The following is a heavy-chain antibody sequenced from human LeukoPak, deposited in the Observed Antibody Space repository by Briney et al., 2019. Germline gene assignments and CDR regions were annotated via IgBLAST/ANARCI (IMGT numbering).Heavy chain of an antibody. CDR2: ISWNSGSI. CDR3: AKGDDYGDYGSFGY. CDR1: GFTFDDYA. V-gene: IGHV3-9*01. D-gene: IGHD4-17*01. Sequence: PGRSLRLSCAASGFTFDDYAMHWVRQAPGKGLEWVSGISWNSGSIGYADSVKGRFTISRDNAKNSLYLQMSSLRAEDTALYYCAKGDDYGDYGSFGYWGQGTLVTVSS. J-gene: IGHJ4*02.